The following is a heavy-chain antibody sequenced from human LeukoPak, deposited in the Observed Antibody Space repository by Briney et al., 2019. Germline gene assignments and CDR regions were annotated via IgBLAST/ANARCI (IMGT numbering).Heavy chain of an antibody. Sequence: SETLSLTCAVYGGSFSGYYWSWIRQSPGKGLEWIGEINHSGSTNYNPSLKSRVTISVDTSKNQFSLKLSSVTAADTAVYYCARRRYYYDSSGIDYWGQGTLVTVSS. CDR2: INHSGST. CDR3: ARRRYYYDSSGIDY. CDR1: GGSFSGYY. J-gene: IGHJ4*02. V-gene: IGHV4-34*01. D-gene: IGHD3-22*01.